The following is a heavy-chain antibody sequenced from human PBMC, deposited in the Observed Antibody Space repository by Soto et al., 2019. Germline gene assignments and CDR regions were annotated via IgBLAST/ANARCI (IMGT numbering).Heavy chain of an antibody. CDR1: GGTFSSYA. V-gene: IGHV1-69*01. CDR2: IIPIFGTA. Sequence: QVQLVQSGAEVKKPGSSVKVSCKASGGTFSSYAISWVRQAPGQGLEWMGGIIPIFGTANYAQKFQGRVTITADESTSTAYMELSSLRSEDTAVYYCARNIVATLHLTYYFDYWGQGTLVTVSS. J-gene: IGHJ4*02. CDR3: ARNIVATLHLTYYFDY. D-gene: IGHD5-12*01.